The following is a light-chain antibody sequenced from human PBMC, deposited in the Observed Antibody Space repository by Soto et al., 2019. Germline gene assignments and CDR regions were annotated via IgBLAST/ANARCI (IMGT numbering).Light chain of an antibody. J-gene: IGKJ1*01. Sequence: ETLMTQSPANLSLSPGDTATLSCRASQSVSSSYLAWYQQKPGQAPRLLIYGASSRATGIPDRFSGSGSGTDFTLTISRLEPEDFAVYYCQQYGSSPWTFGQGTKVDI. V-gene: IGKV3-20*01. CDR3: QQYGSSPWT. CDR2: GAS. CDR1: QSVSSSY.